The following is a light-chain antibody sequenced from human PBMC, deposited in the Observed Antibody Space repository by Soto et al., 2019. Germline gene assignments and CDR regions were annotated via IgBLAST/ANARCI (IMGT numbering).Light chain of an antibody. J-gene: IGKJ5*01. CDR2: DAS. CDR3: QQHSNPPKT. CDR1: QSVSSY. V-gene: IGKV3-11*01. Sequence: EILLSQSPATLALPPGDRATLPCRTCQSVSSYFAWYQQKPGLALRLLIYDASNRPTGFPARLIGSASGTASTTLARRLEPEDFAVYYCQQHSNPPKTFGQGTQLEIK.